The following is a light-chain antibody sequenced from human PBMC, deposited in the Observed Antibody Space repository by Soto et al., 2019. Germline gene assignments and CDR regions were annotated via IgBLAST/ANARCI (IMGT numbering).Light chain of an antibody. CDR3: QSYDSSLSGFWV. V-gene: IGLV1-40*01. CDR1: RSNIGAGYD. Sequence: QSVLTQPPSVSGAPGQRVTISCTGSRSNIGAGYDVHWYQQLPGTAPKLLIYGNSNRPSGVPDRFSGSKSGTSASLAITGLQAEDEADYYCQSYDSSLSGFWVFGGGTKVTVL. CDR2: GNS. J-gene: IGLJ3*02.